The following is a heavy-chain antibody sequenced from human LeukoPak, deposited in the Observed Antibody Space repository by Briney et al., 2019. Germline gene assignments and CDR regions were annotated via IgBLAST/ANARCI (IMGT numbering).Heavy chain of an antibody. Sequence: GGSLRLSCAASGFTFSSYAMHWVRQAPGKGLEWVAVISYDGSNKYYADSVKGRFTISRDNSKNTLYLQMNSLRADDTAVYYCTRDLGVDTTMIFFDYWGQGTLVTVSS. CDR3: TRDLGVDTTMIFFDY. J-gene: IGHJ4*02. D-gene: IGHD5-18*01. CDR2: ISYDGSNK. CDR1: GFTFSSYA. V-gene: IGHV3-30-3*01.